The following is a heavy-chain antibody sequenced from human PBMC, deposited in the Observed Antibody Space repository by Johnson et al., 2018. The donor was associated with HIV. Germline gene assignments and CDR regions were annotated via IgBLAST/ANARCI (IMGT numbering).Heavy chain of an antibody. CDR2: ISGSGGST. V-gene: IGHV3-23*04. CDR3: AKDGGARGSSWYEGVFDI. Sequence: VQLVESRGVLVQPGRSLRLSCAASGFTFSSYAMSWVRQAPGKGLEWVSAISGSGGSTYYADSVKGRFTIPRDNAKKSLYLPINSLRAEDTAVYYCAKDGGARGSSWYEGVFDIWGQGTMVTVSS. D-gene: IGHD6-13*01. J-gene: IGHJ3*02. CDR1: GFTFSSYA.